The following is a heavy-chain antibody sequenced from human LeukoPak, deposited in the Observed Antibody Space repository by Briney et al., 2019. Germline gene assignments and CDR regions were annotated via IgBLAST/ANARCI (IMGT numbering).Heavy chain of an antibody. V-gene: IGHV3-11*04. J-gene: IGHJ4*02. CDR2: ISSSGSTI. CDR3: ARGGYCSSTICYSADY. D-gene: IGHD2-2*02. Sequence: PGGSLRLSCAASGFTFSDYYMSWIRQAPGKGLEWVSYISSSGSTIYYADSVKGRLTISRDNAKNSLYLQMNSLRAEDTAVCYCARGGYCSSTICYSADYWGQGTLVTVSS. CDR1: GFTFSDYY.